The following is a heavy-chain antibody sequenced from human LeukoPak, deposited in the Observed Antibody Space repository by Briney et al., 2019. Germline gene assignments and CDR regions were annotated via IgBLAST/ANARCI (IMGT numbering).Heavy chain of an antibody. V-gene: IGHV4-30-2*01. CDR3: ARSYSSIAARPDQNFDY. CDR1: GGSISSGGYY. J-gene: IGHJ4*02. Sequence: SETLSLTCTVSGGSISSGGYYWSWIRQPPGKGLEWIGYIYHSGSTYYNPSLKSRVTISVDRSKNQFSLKLSSVTAADTAVYYCARSYSSIAARPDQNFDYWGQGTLVTVSS. CDR2: IYHSGST. D-gene: IGHD6-6*01.